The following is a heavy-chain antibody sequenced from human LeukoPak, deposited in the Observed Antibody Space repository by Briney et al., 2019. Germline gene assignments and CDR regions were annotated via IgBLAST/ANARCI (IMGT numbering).Heavy chain of an antibody. J-gene: IGHJ5*01. CDR3: ERDRPKYGSEFDS. CDR2: INPNTGGT. CDR1: GYTFTVYH. V-gene: IGHV1-2*02. Sequence: GASVKVSCKASGYTFTVYHIHWLRLAPGQGLEWIVWINPNTGGTNCEKNFQGRVTMTRDTSISTAYMEMSRLRSDDKDTYYCERDRPKYGSEFDSWGEGTLVTVS. D-gene: IGHD6-19*01.